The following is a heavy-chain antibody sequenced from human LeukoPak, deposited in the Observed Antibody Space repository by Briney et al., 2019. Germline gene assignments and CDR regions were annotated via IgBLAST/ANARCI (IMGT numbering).Heavy chain of an antibody. CDR3: ARLYDFWSGYYKIIWFDP. V-gene: IGHV1-69*06. J-gene: IGHJ5*02. CDR1: GGTFSSYA. CDR2: IIPIFGTA. Sequence: SVKVSCKASGGTFSSYAISWVRQAPGQGLEWMGGIIPIFGTANYAQKFQGRVTITADKSTSTAYMELSSLRSDDTAVYYCARLYDFWSGYYKIIWFDPGGQGTLVTVSS. D-gene: IGHD3-3*01.